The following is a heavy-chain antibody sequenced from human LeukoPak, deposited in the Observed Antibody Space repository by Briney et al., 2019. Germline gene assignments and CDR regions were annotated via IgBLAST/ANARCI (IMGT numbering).Heavy chain of an antibody. CDR2: ISWDGGNT. Sequence: GGSLRLSCAASGFSFDDYSMHWVRQAPGKGLEWVSLISWDGGNTYYADSVKGRFTISRDNSENSLYLQMNSLRKEVTALYYCAISMVRGPFQYWGQGTLVTVSS. CDR3: AISMVRGPFQY. V-gene: IGHV3-43*01. J-gene: IGHJ4*02. D-gene: IGHD3-10*01. CDR1: GFSFDDYS.